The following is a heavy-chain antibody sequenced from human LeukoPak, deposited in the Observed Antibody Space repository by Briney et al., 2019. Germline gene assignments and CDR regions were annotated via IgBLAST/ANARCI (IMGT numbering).Heavy chain of an antibody. V-gene: IGHV3-7*01. CDR3: ARVGPLWFGELFTPLPYYYYYGMDV. J-gene: IGHJ6*02. Sequence: GGSLRLSCAASGFTFSDYWMSWVRQTPEKGLEWVANIKQDGYEKYYVDSVKGRFTISRDNARNSLYLQMNSLRAEDTAVYYCARVGPLWFGELFTPLPYYYYYGMDVWGQGTTVTVSS. CDR1: GFTFSDYW. CDR2: IKQDGYEK. D-gene: IGHD3-10*01.